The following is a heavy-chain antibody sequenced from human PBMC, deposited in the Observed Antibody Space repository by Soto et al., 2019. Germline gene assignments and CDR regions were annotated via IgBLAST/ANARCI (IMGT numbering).Heavy chain of an antibody. V-gene: IGHV3-23*01. CDR1: GFTFSSYA. J-gene: IGHJ4*02. D-gene: IGHD5-18*01. CDR3: AKDRVYTYGFYDS. Sequence: EVQLLESGGGLVQPGGSLRLSCAASGFTFSSYAMSWVRQAPGKGLEWVSALSGNGGTRYYADSVKGRFTISRDNSKNSLYLQMNSLRAEDAAVYYCAKDRVYTYGFYDSWGQGNLVTVSS. CDR2: LSGNGGTR.